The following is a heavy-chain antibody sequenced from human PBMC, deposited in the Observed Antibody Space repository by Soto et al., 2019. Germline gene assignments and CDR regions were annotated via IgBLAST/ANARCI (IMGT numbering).Heavy chain of an antibody. V-gene: IGHV3-74*01. CDR3: AKTYYYASGGYYVADN. J-gene: IGHJ4*02. D-gene: IGHD3-10*01. CDR2: ISSDGSTT. Sequence: PGGSLRLSCAASGFTFCSYWMHWVRQASGKGLVWVSRISSDGSTTNYADSVKGRFTTSRDNAKNTLYLEMNSLRAEDTSLYYCAKTYYYASGGYYVADNWGQGTLVTVSS. CDR1: GFTFCSYW.